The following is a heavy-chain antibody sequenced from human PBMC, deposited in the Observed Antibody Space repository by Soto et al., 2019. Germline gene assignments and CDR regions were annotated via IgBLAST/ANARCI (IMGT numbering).Heavy chain of an antibody. CDR2: IWYDGSNK. V-gene: IGHV3-33*01. J-gene: IGHJ1*01. CDR1: GFTFSSYG. CDR3: AREGRPEYFQH. Sequence: QVQLVESGGGVVQPGRSLRLSCAASGFTFSSYGTHWVRQAPGKGLEWVAVIWYDGSNKYYADSVKGRFTISRDNSKNTLYLQMNSLRAEDTAVYYCAREGRPEYFQHWGQGTLVTVSS.